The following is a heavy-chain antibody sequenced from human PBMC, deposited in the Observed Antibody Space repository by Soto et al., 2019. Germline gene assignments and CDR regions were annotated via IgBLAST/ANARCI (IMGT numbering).Heavy chain of an antibody. CDR1: GFAFQIYA. Sequence: GGSLRLSCAASGFAFQIYAMTWVRQAPGQGLGGVSGISGSGGSTHYADSVRGRFTVSRDSSKNTLDPEMSSLSADDTAIYFCEKETRAVIRGMVIPRGDYQYGLDVWGQGTTVTVSS. J-gene: IGHJ6*02. V-gene: IGHV3-23*01. CDR3: EKETRAVIRGMVIPRGDYQYGLDV. D-gene: IGHD1-26*01. CDR2: ISGSGGST.